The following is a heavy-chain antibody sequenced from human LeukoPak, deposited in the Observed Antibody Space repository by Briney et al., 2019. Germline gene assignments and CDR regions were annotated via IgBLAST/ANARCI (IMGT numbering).Heavy chain of an antibody. CDR2: IYPGDSDT. CDR1: GYSFTSYS. Sequence: GESLKISCKGSGYSFTSYSIGWVRQMPGKGLEWMGIIYPGDSDTRYSPSFQGQVTISADKSISTAYLQWSSLKASDTAMYYCARHGYFDWLLRDYYYMDVWGKGTTVTVSS. J-gene: IGHJ6*03. V-gene: IGHV5-51*01. D-gene: IGHD3-9*01. CDR3: ARHGYFDWLLRDYYYMDV.